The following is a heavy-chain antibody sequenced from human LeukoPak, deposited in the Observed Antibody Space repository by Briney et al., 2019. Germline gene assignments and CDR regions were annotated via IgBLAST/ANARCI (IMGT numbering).Heavy chain of an antibody. Sequence: GASVKVSCKASGYIFTDYYLHWVRQAPGQGLEWMGWINPKSDGTKYAQNFRGRVTMTWDTSISTAYMEVSSLTSDDTAMFYCARDPPGTTAFDLWGQGTMVTVSS. V-gene: IGHV1-2*02. CDR3: ARDPPGTTAFDL. CDR2: INPKSDGT. J-gene: IGHJ3*01. D-gene: IGHD1-1*01. CDR1: GYIFTDYY.